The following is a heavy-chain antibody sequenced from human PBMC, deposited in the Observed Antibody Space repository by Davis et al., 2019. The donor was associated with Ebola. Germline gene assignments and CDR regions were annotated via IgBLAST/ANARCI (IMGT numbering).Heavy chain of an antibody. D-gene: IGHD4-17*01. CDR3: ARGDYEGYFDY. Sequence: MPSETLSLTCAVSGDSISSSNWWRFLRPPPGKGLAWIGEISQSGSTNYNPSLKSRVTISVDTSKNQFSLKLSSVTAADTAVYYCARGDYEGYFDYWGQGTLVTVSS. J-gene: IGHJ4*02. V-gene: IGHV4-4*02. CDR2: ISQSGST. CDR1: GDSISSSNW.